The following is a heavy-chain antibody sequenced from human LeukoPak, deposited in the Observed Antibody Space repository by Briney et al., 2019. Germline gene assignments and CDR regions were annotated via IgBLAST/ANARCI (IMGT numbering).Heavy chain of an antibody. CDR1: GYTFTSYG. J-gene: IGHJ6*02. V-gene: IGHV1-18*01. CDR2: IGAYNGNT. Sequence: ASVKVSCKASGYTFTSYGISWVRQAPGQGLEWMGWIGAYNGNTNYAQKLQGRVTMTTDTSTSTAYMELRSLRSDDTAVYYCARDNWYYDILTGYYPQNYYYYGMDVWGQGTTVTVSS. D-gene: IGHD3-9*01. CDR3: ARDNWYYDILTGYYPQNYYYYGMDV.